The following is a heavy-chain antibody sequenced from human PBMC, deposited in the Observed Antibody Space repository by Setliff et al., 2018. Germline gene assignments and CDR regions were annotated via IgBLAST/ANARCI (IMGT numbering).Heavy chain of an antibody. CDR3: ARDGYCSSTSCPGWFDP. Sequence: PGGSLRLSCAASGLIFGNYAMNWVRQAPGKGLEWVSGISGSGRNTYYADSVKGRFTISRDNSKNTLYLQMNSLRAEDTAVYYCARDGYCSSTSCPGWFDPWGQGTLVTVSS. CDR1: GLIFGNYA. D-gene: IGHD2-2*03. J-gene: IGHJ5*02. CDR2: ISGSGRNT. V-gene: IGHV3-23*01.